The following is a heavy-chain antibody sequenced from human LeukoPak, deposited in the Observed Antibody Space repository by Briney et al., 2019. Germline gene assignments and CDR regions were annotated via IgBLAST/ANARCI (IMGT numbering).Heavy chain of an antibody. V-gene: IGHV1-2*02. J-gene: IGHJ3*02. CDR3: ARPHSSFDAFDI. CDR2: INPNSGGT. D-gene: IGHD6-6*01. Sequence: ASVKVSCKASGYTFTGYYMHWVRQAPGQGLEWMGWINPNSGGTNYAQKFQGRVTMTRDTSISTAYMELSRLRSDDTAVYYCARPHSSFDAFDIWGQGTMVTVSS. CDR1: GYTFTGYY.